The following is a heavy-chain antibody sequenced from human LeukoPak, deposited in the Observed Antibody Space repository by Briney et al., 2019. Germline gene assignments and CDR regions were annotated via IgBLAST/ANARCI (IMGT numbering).Heavy chain of an antibody. D-gene: IGHD2-8*02. CDR1: GFTFSDHY. CDR3: VRVRQQLGGVYFDY. Sequence: PGGSLRLSCAASGFTFSDHYMDWVRQAPGKGLEWVGRSRNKANSYTTAYAASVKGRFTISRDDSKNSLYLQMNSLKIEDTAVYYCVRVRQQLGGVYFDYWGQGTLVTVSS. V-gene: IGHV3-72*01. CDR2: SRNKANSYTT. J-gene: IGHJ4*02.